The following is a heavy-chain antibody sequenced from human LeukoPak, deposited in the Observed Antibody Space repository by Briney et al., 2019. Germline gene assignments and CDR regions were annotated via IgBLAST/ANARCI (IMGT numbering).Heavy chain of an antibody. CDR3: ARVDTAMTYYFDY. V-gene: IGHV4-59*01. D-gene: IGHD5-18*01. Sequence: PSETLSLTCTLSGGSISSYYWRWLRQPTGKGLEWIGYIYYSGSTNYNPSVKSRVTISIDTSKNHLSLKLSSVTAADTAVYYCARVDTAMTYYFDYWGQGTLVTVSS. CDR1: GGSISSYY. J-gene: IGHJ4*02. CDR2: IYYSGST.